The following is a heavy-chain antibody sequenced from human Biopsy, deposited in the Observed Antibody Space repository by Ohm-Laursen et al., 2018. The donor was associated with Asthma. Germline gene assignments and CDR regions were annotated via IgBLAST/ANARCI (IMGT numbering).Heavy chain of an antibody. CDR2: ISYDGSNK. V-gene: IGHV3-30*03. J-gene: IGHJ4*02. CDR3: ASQSGPDFWSGYYYFDY. Sequence: SLRLSCAASGFTFSSYGMHWVRQAPGKGLEWVAVISYDGSNKYYADSVKGRFTISRDNSKNTLYLQMNSLRAEDTAVYYCASQSGPDFWSGYYYFDYWGQGTLVTVSS. CDR1: GFTFSSYG. D-gene: IGHD3-3*01.